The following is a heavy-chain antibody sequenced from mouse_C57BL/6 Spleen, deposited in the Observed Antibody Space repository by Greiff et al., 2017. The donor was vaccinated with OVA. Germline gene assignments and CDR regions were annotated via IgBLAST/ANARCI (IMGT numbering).Heavy chain of an antibody. CDR3: ARQAPGYWYFDV. Sequence: EVKLVESGGGLVQPGGSLKLSCAASGFTFSDYYMYWVRQTPEKRLEWVAYISNGGGSTYYPDTVKGRFTISRDNAKNTLYLQMSRLKSEDTAMYYCARQAPGYWYFDVWGTGTTVTVSS. CDR1: GFTFSDYY. J-gene: IGHJ1*03. CDR2: ISNGGGST. D-gene: IGHD4-1*01. V-gene: IGHV5-12*01.